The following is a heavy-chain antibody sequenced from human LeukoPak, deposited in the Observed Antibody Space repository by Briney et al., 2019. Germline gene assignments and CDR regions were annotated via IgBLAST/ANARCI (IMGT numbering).Heavy chain of an antibody. V-gene: IGHV3-11*01. D-gene: IGHD2-21*02. J-gene: IGHJ6*03. CDR3: ARRETWVTAEQYYYYYMDV. CDR1: GFTFSDYY. CDR2: ISSSGSTI. Sequence: GGSLRLSCAASGFTFSDYYMSWIRQAPGKGLEWVSYISSSGSTIYYADSVKGRFTISRDNAKNSLYLQMNSLRAEDMAVYYCARRETWVTAEQYYYYYMDVWGKGTTVTISS.